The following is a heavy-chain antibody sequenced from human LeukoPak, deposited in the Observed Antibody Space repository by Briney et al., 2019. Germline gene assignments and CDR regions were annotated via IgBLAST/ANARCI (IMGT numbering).Heavy chain of an antibody. V-gene: IGHV4-59*01. CDR2: IYYSGST. CDR1: GGSISSYY. CDR3: ARIDSVKYYFDY. Sequence: SETLSLTCTVSGGSISSYYWSWIRQPPGKGLEWIGYIYYSGSTNYNPSLKSRVTISVDTSKNQFSLKLSFVTAADTAVYYCARIDSVKYYFDYWGQGTLVTVSS. J-gene: IGHJ4*02. D-gene: IGHD3-16*02.